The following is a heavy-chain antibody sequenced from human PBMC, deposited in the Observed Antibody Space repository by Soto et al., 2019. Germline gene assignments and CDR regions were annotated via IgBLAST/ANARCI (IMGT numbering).Heavy chain of an antibody. V-gene: IGHV3-74*01. CDR3: ARPYFGSGVRRSLAS. D-gene: IGHD3-10*01. Sequence: PGGSLRLSCAASGFTFSSSWMHWVRQAPGKGLLWVSHINSDGSNTDYAGSVKGRFIISRDNAKNTLYLQMNSLTAEDTAVYYCARPYFGSGVRRSLASWGQGXLVTVSS. J-gene: IGHJ4*02. CDR2: INSDGSNT. CDR1: GFTFSSSW.